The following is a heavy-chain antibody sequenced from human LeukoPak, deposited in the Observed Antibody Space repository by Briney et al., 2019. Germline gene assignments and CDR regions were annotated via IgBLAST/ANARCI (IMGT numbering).Heavy chain of an antibody. CDR2: IYSGGST. CDR3: ARSRSTVIVFDY. D-gene: IGHD2-21*01. V-gene: IGHV3-53*01. J-gene: IGHJ4*02. Sequence: GGSLRLSCAASGFTVSSNYMSWVRQAPGKGLEWVSVIYSGGSTYYADSVKGRFTISRDNSKNTLHLQMNSLRAEDTAVYYCARSRSTVIVFDYWGQGTLVTVSS. CDR1: GFTVSSNY.